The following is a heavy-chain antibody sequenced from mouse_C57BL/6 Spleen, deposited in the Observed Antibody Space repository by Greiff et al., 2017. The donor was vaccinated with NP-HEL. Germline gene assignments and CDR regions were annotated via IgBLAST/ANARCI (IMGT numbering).Heavy chain of an antibody. Sequence: QVQLKESGAELVRPGASVKLSCKASGYTFTDYYINWVKQRPGQGLEWIARIYPGSGNTYYNEKLKGKATLTAEKSSSTAYMQLSSLTSEDSAVYFCAREGYDDWFAYWGQGTLVTVSA. V-gene: IGHV1-76*01. D-gene: IGHD2-2*01. CDR1: GYTFTDYY. J-gene: IGHJ3*01. CDR3: AREGYDDWFAY. CDR2: IYPGSGNT.